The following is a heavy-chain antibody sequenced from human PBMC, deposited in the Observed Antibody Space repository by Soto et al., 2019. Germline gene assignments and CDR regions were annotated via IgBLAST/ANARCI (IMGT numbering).Heavy chain of an antibody. CDR2: LYNSGST. J-gene: IGHJ6*02. V-gene: IGHV4-30-4*01. Sequence: QVQLQESGPGLVKPSQTPSLTCTVSGGSVSSGDYYWSWVRQPPGKGLEWIGNLYNSGSTYYNPSLRGRVDISLDTSKNQFSLRLSSVTAADTAVYYCARDRYYGSGTYYNFYYGMDVWGQGTTVTVSS. CDR3: ARDRYYGSGTYYNFYYGMDV. D-gene: IGHD3-10*01. CDR1: GGSVSSGDYY.